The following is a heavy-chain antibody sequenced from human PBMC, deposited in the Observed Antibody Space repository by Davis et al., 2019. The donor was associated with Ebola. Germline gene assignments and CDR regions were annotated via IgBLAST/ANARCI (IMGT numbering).Heavy chain of an antibody. D-gene: IGHD6-19*01. V-gene: IGHV3-30-3*01. J-gene: IGHJ4*02. CDR3: AREYSGWDKYFDY. CDR2: ISDDGDTK. Sequence: GESLKISCAASGFTFSSYAMHWVRQAPGKGLEWVALISDDGDTKYYADSVKGLFTVSRDNSKNTLYLQMDNLRPEDTAVYYCAREYSGWDKYFDYWGQGTLVTVSS. CDR1: GFTFSSYA.